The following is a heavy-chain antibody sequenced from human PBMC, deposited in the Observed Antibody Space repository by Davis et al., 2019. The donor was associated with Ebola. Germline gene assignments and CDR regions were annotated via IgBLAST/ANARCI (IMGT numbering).Heavy chain of an antibody. V-gene: IGHV3-15*07. CDR3: TTPEYYNILTGFHAHDY. Sequence: GGSLRLSCAASGFTFSDSPIHWVRQASGKGLEWVGRIKTKSDGETADYGAPVKGRFTISRDDSTNTLYLQMNSLKTEDTAVYYCTTPEYYNILTGFHAHDYWGQGTLVTVSS. CDR1: GFTFSDSP. D-gene: IGHD3-9*01. CDR2: IKTKSDGETA. J-gene: IGHJ4*02.